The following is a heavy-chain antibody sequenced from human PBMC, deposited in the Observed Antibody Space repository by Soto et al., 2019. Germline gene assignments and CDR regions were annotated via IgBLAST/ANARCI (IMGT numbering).Heavy chain of an antibody. Sequence: QVQLQESGPGLVKPSETLSLTCTVSGGTISRYYWSWIRQPPGKGLEWIGYMYNTGSTDYNPSIKSRVTISVDTSKTQLSLKLYSVPAADTAVYYCARDLWGYCVTDWYPLYVCGQGTTFTVSS. V-gene: IGHV4-59*01. CDR3: ARDLWGYCVTDWYPLYV. CDR2: MYNTGST. CDR1: GGTISRYY. D-gene: IGHD2-21*02. J-gene: IGHJ6*02.